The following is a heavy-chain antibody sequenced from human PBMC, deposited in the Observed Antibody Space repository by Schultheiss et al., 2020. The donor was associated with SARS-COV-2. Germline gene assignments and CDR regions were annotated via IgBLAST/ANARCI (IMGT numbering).Heavy chain of an antibody. J-gene: IGHJ6*03. Sequence: ASVKVSCKASGYTFTSYGISWVRQAPGQGLEWMGWISAYNGNTNYAQKLQGRVTMTTDTSTSTAYMELRSLRSDDTAVYYCARSDFWSGYPDNYYYMDVWGKGTTVTVSS. V-gene: IGHV1-18*01. CDR2: ISAYNGNT. D-gene: IGHD3-3*01. CDR3: ARSDFWSGYPDNYYYMDV. CDR1: GYTFTSYG.